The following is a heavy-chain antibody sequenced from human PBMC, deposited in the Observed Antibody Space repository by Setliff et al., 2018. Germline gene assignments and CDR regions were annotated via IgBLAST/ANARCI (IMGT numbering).Heavy chain of an antibody. D-gene: IGHD2-15*01. CDR2: IYYSGDT. CDR1: GGSISSGGYY. CDR3: ARVAYPNGGSCRYFDN. V-gene: IGHV4-31*03. J-gene: IGHJ4*02. Sequence: SETLSLTCTVSGGSISSGGYYWSWIRQHPGKGLEWIGYIYYSGDTNYNPSLKSRVTISVDTSKNQFSLELRSVTAADTAVYYCARVAYPNGGSCRYFDNWGQGTLVTVSS.